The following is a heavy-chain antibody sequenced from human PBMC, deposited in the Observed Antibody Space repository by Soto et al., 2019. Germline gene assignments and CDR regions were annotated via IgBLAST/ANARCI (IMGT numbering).Heavy chain of an antibody. CDR3: ARDSIPYAFDI. V-gene: IGHV3-64*01. J-gene: IGHJ3*02. Sequence: LRLSCAASGFTFSSYAMHWVRQAPGKGLEYVSAISSNGGSTYYANSVKGRFTISRDNSKNTLYLQMGSLRAEDMAVYYCARDSIPYAFDIWGQGTMVTVSS. CDR2: ISSNGGST. D-gene: IGHD2-2*02. CDR1: GFTFSSYA.